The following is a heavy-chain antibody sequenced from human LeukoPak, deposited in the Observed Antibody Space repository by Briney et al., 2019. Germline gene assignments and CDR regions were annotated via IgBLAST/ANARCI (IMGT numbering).Heavy chain of an antibody. CDR3: ARPVLSGAAAAAFDY. J-gene: IGHJ4*02. D-gene: IGHD6-13*01. CDR2: INPNSGGT. V-gene: IGHV1-2*02. Sequence: GASVKVSCKASGYTFTGYYMHWVRQAPGQGLEWMGWINPNSGGTNYAQKFQGSVTMTRDTSISTAYMELSRLRSDATAVYYCARPVLSGAAAAAFDYWGQGTLVTVSS. CDR1: GYTFTGYY.